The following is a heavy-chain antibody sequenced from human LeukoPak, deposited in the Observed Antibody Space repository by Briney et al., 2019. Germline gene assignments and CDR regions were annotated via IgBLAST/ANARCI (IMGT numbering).Heavy chain of an antibody. D-gene: IGHD2-2*01. CDR1: GFTYSDFS. V-gene: IGHV3-48*01. J-gene: IGHJ4*02. CDR2: IRSSDSTI. Sequence: GGSLRLSCTASGFTYSDFSMNWVREAPGKGLEWVSYIRSSDSTIYYADSVKGRFTISRDNSKNTLYLQMNSLRAEDTAVYYCAKDLPADTGAFDYWGQGTLVTVSS. CDR3: AKDLPADTGAFDY.